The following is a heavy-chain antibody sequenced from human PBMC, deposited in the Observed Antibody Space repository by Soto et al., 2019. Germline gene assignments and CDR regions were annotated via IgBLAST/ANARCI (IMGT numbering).Heavy chain of an antibody. CDR2: IYYSGST. Sequence: QVQLQESGPGLVKPSETLSLTCTVSGGSISSYYWSWIRQPPGKGLEWIGYIYYSGSTNYNPSLKSRVTISVDTSKNQFSLKLSSVTAADTAVYYCARHPRYGSGSSSIDYWGQGTLVTVSS. J-gene: IGHJ4*02. CDR1: GGSISSYY. V-gene: IGHV4-59*08. D-gene: IGHD3-10*01. CDR3: ARHPRYGSGSSSIDY.